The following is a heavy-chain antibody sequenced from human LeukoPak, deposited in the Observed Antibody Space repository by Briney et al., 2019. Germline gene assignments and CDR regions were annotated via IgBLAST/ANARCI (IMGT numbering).Heavy chain of an antibody. Sequence: PSETLSLTCTVSGGSITSHYWIWIRQSPEKGLEWIGDISSSGSTGYNPSLRGRVTISLDTSTNQFFLSLSSVTAADTAVYYCARGALRDFSALFYMDIWGKGTTVTVSS. CDR2: ISSSGST. V-gene: IGHV4-59*11. D-gene: IGHD3-16*01. J-gene: IGHJ6*03. CDR1: GGSITSHY. CDR3: ARGALRDFSALFYMDI.